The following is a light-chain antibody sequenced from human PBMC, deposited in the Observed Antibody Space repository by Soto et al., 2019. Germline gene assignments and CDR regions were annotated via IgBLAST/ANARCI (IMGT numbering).Light chain of an antibody. J-gene: IGKJ1*01. V-gene: IGKV3-20*01. CDR1: QSVNNNY. CDR2: GAS. CDR3: QHFGNSLWT. Sequence: EIVMTQSPGTLSLSPGERATLSCRASQSVNNNYLAWYQQKPGQAPRLLIYGASSRATGIPDRFSGSGSGTDFTLTISGLEPEDFAVYYCQHFGNSLWTFGQGTKVDIK.